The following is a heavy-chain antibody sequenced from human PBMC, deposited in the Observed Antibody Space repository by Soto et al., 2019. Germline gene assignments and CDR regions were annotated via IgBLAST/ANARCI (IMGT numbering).Heavy chain of an antibody. CDR1: GFSFSIYY. Sequence: QVQLVESGGGLVKPGGSLRLSCAASGFSFSIYYMTWIRQVPGRGLECISYINNRGDAIYYADSVKGRFTISRDDAKSSLFLQMDTMRAEDTAVYYCARDGAGTRTLPHNNFDLWGQGTMVTVAS. CDR2: INNRGDAI. CDR3: ARDGAGTRTLPHNNFDL. J-gene: IGHJ3*01. D-gene: IGHD6-19*01. V-gene: IGHV3-11*01.